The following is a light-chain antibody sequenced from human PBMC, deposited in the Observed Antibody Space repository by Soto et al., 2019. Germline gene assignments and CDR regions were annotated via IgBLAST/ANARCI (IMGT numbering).Light chain of an antibody. CDR3: QQYGSSSIT. CDR2: GAS. CDR1: QSVSSN. Sequence: EIVVAHSQATLSVSPLERAPLXGKASQSVSSNLAWYQQKPGQAPRLLIYGASSRATGIPDRFSGSGSGTDFTLTISRLEPEDFAVYYCQQYGSSSITFGQGTRLEIK. V-gene: IGKV3-20*01. J-gene: IGKJ5*01.